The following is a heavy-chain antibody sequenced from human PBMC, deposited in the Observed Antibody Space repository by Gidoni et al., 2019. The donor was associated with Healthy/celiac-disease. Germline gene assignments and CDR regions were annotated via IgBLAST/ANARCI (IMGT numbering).Heavy chain of an antibody. CDR3: ARGVVGAKGDY. CDR1: GFTFSSYA. V-gene: IGHV3-30-3*01. D-gene: IGHD3-16*01. Sequence: QVQLVESGGGVVQPGRSLRLSCAASGFTFSSYAMHWVRQAPGKGLEWVAVISYDGSNKYYADSVKGRFTISRDNSKNTLYLQMNSLRAEDTAVYYCARGVVGAKGDYWGQGTLVTVSS. J-gene: IGHJ4*02. CDR2: ISYDGSNK.